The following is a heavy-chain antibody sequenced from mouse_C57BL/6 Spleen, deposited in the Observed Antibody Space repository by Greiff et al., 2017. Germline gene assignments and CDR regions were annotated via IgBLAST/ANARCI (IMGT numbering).Heavy chain of an antibody. J-gene: IGHJ4*01. CDR2: ISSGGDYI. CDR3: TREGKFITTVVNAMDY. Sequence: DVQLQESGEGLVKPGGSLKLSCAASGFTFSSYAMSWVRQTPEKRLEWVAYISSGGDYIYYADTVKGRFTISRDNTRNTLYLQMSSMKSENTAMYYCTREGKFITTVVNAMDYWGQGTSVTVSS. V-gene: IGHV5-9-1*02. D-gene: IGHD1-1*01. CDR1: GFTFSSYA.